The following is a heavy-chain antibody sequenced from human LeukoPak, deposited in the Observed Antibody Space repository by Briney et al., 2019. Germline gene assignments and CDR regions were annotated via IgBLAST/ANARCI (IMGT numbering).Heavy chain of an antibody. V-gene: IGHV4-59*11. CDR2: IDYIGSA. Sequence: SETLSLTCTVSGGSISSHYWSWIRQPPGKGLEWIGYIDYIGSANYNPSLKSRVTISRDTSKNQFSLRLTSVTAADTAVYYCARDTLRYFDWANYYYYGMDVWGQGTTVTVSS. D-gene: IGHD3-9*01. CDR1: GGSISSHY. J-gene: IGHJ6*02. CDR3: ARDTLRYFDWANYYYYGMDV.